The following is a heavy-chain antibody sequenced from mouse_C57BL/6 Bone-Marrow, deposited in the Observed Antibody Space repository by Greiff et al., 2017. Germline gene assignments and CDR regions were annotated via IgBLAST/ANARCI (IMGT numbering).Heavy chain of an antibody. CDR2: ISNLAYSI. CDR1: GFTFSDYG. Sequence: EVQLVESGGGLVQPGGSLKLSCAASGFTFSDYGMAWVRQAPRKGPEWVAFISNLAYSIYYADTVTGRITISRENAKNTLYLEMSSLRSEDTAMYYCARYDYDGDAMDYWGQGTSVTVSS. D-gene: IGHD2-4*01. J-gene: IGHJ4*01. CDR3: ARYDYDGDAMDY. V-gene: IGHV5-15*01.